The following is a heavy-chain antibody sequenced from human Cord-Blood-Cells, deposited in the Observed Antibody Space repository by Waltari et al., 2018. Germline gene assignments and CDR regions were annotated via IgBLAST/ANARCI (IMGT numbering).Heavy chain of an antibody. CDR1: GFTFSSYG. CDR3: AKGSAATDAFDI. V-gene: IGHV3-30*18. J-gene: IGHJ3*02. D-gene: IGHD6-13*01. Sequence: QVQLVESGGGVVQPGRSLRLSCAASGFTFSSYGMHWVRQAPGKGLEWVAVISYDGSNKYYADSVKGRFTISSDNSKNTLYLQMNSLRAEDTAVYYCAKGSAATDAFDIWGQGTMVTVSS. CDR2: ISYDGSNK.